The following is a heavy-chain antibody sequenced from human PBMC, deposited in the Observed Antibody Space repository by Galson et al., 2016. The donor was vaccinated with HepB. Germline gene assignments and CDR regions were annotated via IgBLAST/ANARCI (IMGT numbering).Heavy chain of an antibody. Sequence: SLRLSCAASGFIFRSYVMNWVRQAPGKGLEWVSAITVGSGHLYYTDSVQGRFTISRDDSANSLYLQMNSLTGEDTAVYYCARVYDTTGFQYPPYYFDYWGPGSLVTVSS. CDR2: ITVGSGHL. V-gene: IGHV3-23*01. CDR3: ARVYDTTGFQYPPYYFDY. D-gene: IGHD3-22*01. CDR1: GFIFRSYV. J-gene: IGHJ4*02.